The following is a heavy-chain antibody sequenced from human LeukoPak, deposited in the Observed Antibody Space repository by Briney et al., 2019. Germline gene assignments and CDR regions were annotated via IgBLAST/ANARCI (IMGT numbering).Heavy chain of an antibody. CDR1: GFTFRNYD. Sequence: GGSLRLSCAASGFTFRNYDMNWVRQAAGKGLEWISYISASSSIIYYADSMKGRFNISRDNAKNSLYLQMSSLRDEDTAVYYCARGSAGMTIGPWGQGTLVTVSS. D-gene: IGHD4/OR15-4a*01. V-gene: IGHV3-48*02. J-gene: IGHJ5*02. CDR2: ISASSSII. CDR3: ARGSAGMTIGP.